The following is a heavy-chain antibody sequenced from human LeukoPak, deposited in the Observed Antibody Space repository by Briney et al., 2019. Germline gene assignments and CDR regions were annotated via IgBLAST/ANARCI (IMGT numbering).Heavy chain of an antibody. CDR3: AREGGPYRPLDY. CDR1: GGSITNTNY. Sequence: SSETLSLTCGVSGGSITNTNYWPWVRQPPGKGLEWIGEVNLQGSTNYNPSLMGRFAISVDTSENHISLQLTSVTAADTAVYYCAREGGPYRPLDYSGQGTLVTVSS. V-gene: IGHV4-4*02. J-gene: IGHJ4*02. CDR2: VNLQGST.